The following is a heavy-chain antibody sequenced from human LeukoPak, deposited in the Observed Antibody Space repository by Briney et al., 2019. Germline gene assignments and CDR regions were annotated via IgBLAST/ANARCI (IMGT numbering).Heavy chain of an antibody. V-gene: IGHV1-18*01. CDR2: ISAYDGNT. Sequence: GASVKVSCKASGYTFTSYGIGWVRHAPGQGLEWMGWISAYDGNTDYAQNLQGRVTMTTDTSTSTAYMELRSLRSDDTAVYYCARDRLDIVTTIIFDYWGQGTLVTVSS. D-gene: IGHD5-12*01. CDR1: GYTFTSYG. CDR3: ARDRLDIVTTIIFDY. J-gene: IGHJ4*02.